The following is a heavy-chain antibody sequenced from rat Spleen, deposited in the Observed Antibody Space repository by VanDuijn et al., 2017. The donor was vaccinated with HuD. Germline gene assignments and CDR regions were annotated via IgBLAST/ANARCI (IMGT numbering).Heavy chain of an antibody. D-gene: IGHD1-9*01. V-gene: IGHV5-7*01. CDR3: ARRHYGYTDYFDY. J-gene: IGHJ2*01. CDR1: GFTFSDYY. CDR2: LSYDGGNT. Sequence: EVQLVESGGGLVQPGRSLKLSCAASGFTFSDYYMAWVRQAPTKGLEWVATLSYDGGNTYYRDSVKGRFTVSRDNAKNTLYLQMDSLRSEDTATYYCARRHYGYTDYFDYWGQGVMVTVSS.